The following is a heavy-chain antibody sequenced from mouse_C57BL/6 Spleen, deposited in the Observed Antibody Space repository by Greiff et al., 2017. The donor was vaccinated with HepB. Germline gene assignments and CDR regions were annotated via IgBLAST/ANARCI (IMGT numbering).Heavy chain of an antibody. CDR2: ISSGSSTI. CDR3: ARGGIYYDYDWYFDV. V-gene: IGHV5-17*01. J-gene: IGHJ1*03. CDR1: GFTFSDYG. Sequence: EVQLVESGGGLVKPGGSLKLSCAASGFTFSDYGMHWVRQSPEKGLEWVAYISSGSSTIYYADTVKGRFTISRDNAKNTLFLQMTSLRSEDTAMYYCARGGIYYDYDWYFDVWGTGTTVTVSS. D-gene: IGHD2-4*01.